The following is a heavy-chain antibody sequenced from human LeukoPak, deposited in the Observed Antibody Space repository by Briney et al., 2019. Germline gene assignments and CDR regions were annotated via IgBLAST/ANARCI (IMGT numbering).Heavy chain of an antibody. CDR2: IIPIFGTA. CDR3: ARDQAKGEWLRNFDY. V-gene: IGHV1-69*06. Sequence: GASVKVSCKASGGTFSSYAISSVRQAPGQGLEWMGGIIPIFGTANYAQKFQGRVTITADKSTSTAYMELSSLRSEDTAVYYCARDQAKGEWLRNFDYWGQGTLVTVSS. D-gene: IGHD5-12*01. CDR1: GGTFSSYA. J-gene: IGHJ4*02.